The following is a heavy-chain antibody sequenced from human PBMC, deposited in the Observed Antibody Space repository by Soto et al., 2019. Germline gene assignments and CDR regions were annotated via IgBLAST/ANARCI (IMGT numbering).Heavy chain of an antibody. CDR2: INESGST. V-gene: IGHV4-34*01. D-gene: IGHD1-1*01. CDR3: ARGSGIVALPGELEDVNYDY. CDR1: GQSFSGHS. Sequence: QVQLQQWGAGLVKPSETLSLSCAVYGQSFSGHSWAWIRQSPGKGLEWIGEINESGSTYYNRYLKRRVTISAHTAKNQFSLKLSSVSAADTAVYFCARGSGIVALPGELEDVNYDYWGQGTLVNVSS. J-gene: IGHJ4*02.